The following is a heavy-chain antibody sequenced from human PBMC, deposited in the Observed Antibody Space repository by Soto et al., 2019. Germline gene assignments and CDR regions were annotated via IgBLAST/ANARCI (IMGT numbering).Heavy chain of an antibody. V-gene: IGHV1-69*13. Sequence: ASVKVSCKASGGTFSSYAISWVRQAPGQGLEWMGGIIPIFGTANYAQKFQGRATITADESTSTAYMELSSLRSEDTAVYYCAKNYYGSGSYYNAIYYGMDVWGQGSTVTVSS. D-gene: IGHD3-10*01. CDR2: IIPIFGTA. J-gene: IGHJ6*02. CDR1: GGTFSSYA. CDR3: AKNYYGSGSYYNAIYYGMDV.